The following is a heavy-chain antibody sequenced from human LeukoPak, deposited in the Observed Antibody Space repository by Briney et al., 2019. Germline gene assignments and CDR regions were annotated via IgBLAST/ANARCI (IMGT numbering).Heavy chain of an antibody. CDR2: ISGSGGST. CDR1: GFTFSSYA. CDR3: AKDFRMYSGSYFAFDI. D-gene: IGHD1-26*01. V-gene: IGHV3-23*01. J-gene: IGHJ3*02. Sequence: GGSLRLSCAASGFTFSSYAMSWVRQAPGKGLEWVSTISGSGGSTYYADSVKGRFTISRDNSKNTLCLQMNSLRAEDTAVYYCAKDFRMYSGSYFAFDIWGQGTMVTVSS.